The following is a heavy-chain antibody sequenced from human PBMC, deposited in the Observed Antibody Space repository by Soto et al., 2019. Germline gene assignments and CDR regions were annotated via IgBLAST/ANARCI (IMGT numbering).Heavy chain of an antibody. CDR1: GFTFSSYG. V-gene: IGHV3-30*03. CDR3: AIFTGYSSGWSYYYYGMDV. CDR2: ISYDGSNK. Sequence: ESGGGVVQPGRSLRLSCAASGFTFSSYGMHWVRQAPSKGLEWVAVISYDGSNKYYADSVKGRFTISRDNSKNTLYLQMNSLRAEDTAVYYCAIFTGYSSGWSYYYYGMDVWGQGTTVTVSS. J-gene: IGHJ6*02. D-gene: IGHD6-19*01.